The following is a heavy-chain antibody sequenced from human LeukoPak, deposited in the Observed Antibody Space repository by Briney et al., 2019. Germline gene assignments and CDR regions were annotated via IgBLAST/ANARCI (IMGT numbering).Heavy chain of an antibody. V-gene: IGHV1-18*04. Sequence: ASVKVSCKASGYTFTDYYMHWVRQAPGQGLEWMGWISAYNGNTNYAQKLQGRVTMTTDTSTSTAYMELRSLRSDDTAVYYCARDKRSDTAMVTSFWYNWFDPWGQGTLVTVSS. D-gene: IGHD5-18*01. CDR2: ISAYNGNT. J-gene: IGHJ5*02. CDR1: GYTFTDYY. CDR3: ARDKRSDTAMVTSFWYNWFDP.